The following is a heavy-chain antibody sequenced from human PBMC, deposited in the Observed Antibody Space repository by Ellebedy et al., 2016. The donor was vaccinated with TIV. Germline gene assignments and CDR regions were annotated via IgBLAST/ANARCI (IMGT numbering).Heavy chain of an antibody. CDR3: ARNLVIFTFEKWYFDL. V-gene: IGHV4-39*01. CDR1: GGSISSSTYY. CDR2: IYNSGST. D-gene: IGHD3/OR15-3a*01. J-gene: IGHJ2*01. Sequence: GSLRLSCTVSGGSISSSTYYCGWIRQPPGKGLEWIGTIYNSGSTYYNPSLKSRVTISVDTSKNQFSLKLSSVTAADPAVYYCARNLVIFTFEKWYFDLWGRGTLVTVSS.